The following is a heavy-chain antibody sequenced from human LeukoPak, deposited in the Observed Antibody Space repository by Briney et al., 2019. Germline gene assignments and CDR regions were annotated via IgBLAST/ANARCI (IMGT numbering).Heavy chain of an antibody. CDR1: GFTFSSYA. CDR3: TTGEPGDFGFQH. Sequence: GGSLRLSCAASGFTFSSYAMSWVRQAPGKGLEWVSAISGSGGSTYYADSVKGRFTISRDNSKNTLYLQMNSLKTEDTAVYYCTTGEPGDFGFQHWGQGTLVTVSS. CDR2: ISGSGGST. D-gene: IGHD4-17*01. J-gene: IGHJ1*01. V-gene: IGHV3-23*01.